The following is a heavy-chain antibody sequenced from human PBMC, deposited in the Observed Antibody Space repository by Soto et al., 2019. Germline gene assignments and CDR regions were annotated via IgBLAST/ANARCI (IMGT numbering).Heavy chain of an antibody. CDR3: ARDRRDYYDSGLGAFDI. J-gene: IGHJ3*02. V-gene: IGHV4-61*01. CDR2: VSSTEKT. D-gene: IGHD3-22*01. Sequence: QVQLQESGPGLAKPSETLSLICTVTGYSVTSVSYDWSWTRQTPGKGLEWIGYVSSTEKTNYNPSLRARVTISIDRATNQVSLHLRSVTAADTAVYYCARDRRDYYDSGLGAFDIWGQATMVTVSS. CDR1: GYSVTSVSYD.